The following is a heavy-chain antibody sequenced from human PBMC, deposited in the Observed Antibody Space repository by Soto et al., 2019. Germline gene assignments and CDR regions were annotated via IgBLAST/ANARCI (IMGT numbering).Heavy chain of an antibody. Sequence: PGGSLRLSCAASGFTFSGYAMSWVRQAPGKGLEWVSAISDRGGSTYYADSVKGRFTISRDNSKNTLYLQMNSLRVEDTAVYYCAKGRTISAYYYYMDVWGKGTTVTVSS. V-gene: IGHV3-23*01. CDR3: AKGRTISAYYYYMDV. CDR1: GFTFSGYA. D-gene: IGHD3-3*01. J-gene: IGHJ6*03. CDR2: ISDRGGST.